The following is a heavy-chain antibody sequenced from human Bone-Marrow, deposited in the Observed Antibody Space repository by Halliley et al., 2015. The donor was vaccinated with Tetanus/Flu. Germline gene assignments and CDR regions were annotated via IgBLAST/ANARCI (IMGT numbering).Heavy chain of an antibody. CDR2: IYYSGNT. Sequence: TLSLTCTVSGGSISSYYWNWIRQSPGKGLEWIGYIYYSGNTNYNPSLKSRVTISVDTSKNQFSLKLTSVTAADSAVYYCARGRSRGVTFYFGLGTSGGWFDPWGQGTLVTVSS. CDR3: ARGRSRGVTFYFGLGTSGGWFDP. D-gene: IGHD3-10*01. V-gene: IGHV4-59*08. J-gene: IGHJ5*02. CDR1: GGSISSYY.